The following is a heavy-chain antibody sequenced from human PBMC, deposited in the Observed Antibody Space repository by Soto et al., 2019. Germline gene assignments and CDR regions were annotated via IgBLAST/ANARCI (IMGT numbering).Heavy chain of an antibody. CDR1: GGTFSSYA. J-gene: IGHJ5*02. Sequence: QVQLVQSGAAVRKPGSSVKVSCTASGGTFSSYAISWVRQAPGQGLEWMGGIIPLFGTTNYAQKFQGRVTITEDEYSGTACMDLSSLRSDHSAVYYCARVAGHYYDSSGYASWGQGTPITVSS. CDR3: ARVAGHYYDSSGYAS. V-gene: IGHV1-69*12. CDR2: IIPLFGTT. D-gene: IGHD3-22*01.